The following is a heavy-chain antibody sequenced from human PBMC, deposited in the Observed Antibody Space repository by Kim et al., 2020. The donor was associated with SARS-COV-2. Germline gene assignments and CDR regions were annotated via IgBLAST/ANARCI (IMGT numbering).Heavy chain of an antibody. CDR1: GGSISSGGYY. V-gene: IGHV4-31*03. CDR2: IYYSGST. J-gene: IGHJ4*02. CDR3: ARSRYDSSGYNFDY. D-gene: IGHD3-22*01. Sequence: SETLSLTCTVSGGSISSGGYYWSWIRQHPGKGLEWIGYIYYSGSTYYNPSLKSRVTISVDTSKNQFSLKLSSVTAADTAVYYCARSRYDSSGYNFDYWGQGTLVTVSS.